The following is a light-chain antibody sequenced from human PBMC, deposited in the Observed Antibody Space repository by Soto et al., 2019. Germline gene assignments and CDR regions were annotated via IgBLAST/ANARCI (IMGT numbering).Light chain of an antibody. Sequence: DIQMTQSPSTLSTSVGDRVTITCRASQSSSTWLAWYQQKPGKAPKLLLYDASRLESRVPARFSGSASRTEFTHTLSSLQPAVFASYYCQQYNTYSTFGQGTKVEIK. V-gene: IGKV1-5*01. J-gene: IGKJ1*01. CDR3: QQYNTYST. CDR1: QSSSTW. CDR2: DAS.